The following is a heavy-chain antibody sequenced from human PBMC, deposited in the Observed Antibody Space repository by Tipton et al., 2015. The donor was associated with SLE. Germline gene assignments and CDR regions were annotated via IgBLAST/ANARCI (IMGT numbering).Heavy chain of an antibody. Sequence: SLRLSCAASGFIVSSNYMSWVRQAPGKGLEWVSVIYSGGSTYYADSVKGRFTISRDNSKNTVYLQMNSLRAEDTAVYYCAPVLTGYYGMDVWGQGTTITVSS. J-gene: IGHJ6*02. D-gene: IGHD4/OR15-4a*01. CDR3: APVLTGYYGMDV. V-gene: IGHV3-53*05. CDR1: GFIVSSNY. CDR2: IYSGGST.